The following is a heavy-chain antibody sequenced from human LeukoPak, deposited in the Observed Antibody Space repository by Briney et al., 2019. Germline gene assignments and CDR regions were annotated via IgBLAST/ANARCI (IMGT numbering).Heavy chain of an antibody. V-gene: IGHV3-21*01. J-gene: IGHJ4*02. D-gene: IGHD2-8*02. CDR1: GFTFSGYS. CDR2: ISTSSSYI. Sequence: GGSLRLSCGASGFTFSGYSMNWVRQAPGKGLEWVSSISTSSSYIYYADSVKGRFTISRDNAKKSLYLQMNSLRVEDTAIYYCARLFGGVTTYDYWGQGAQVTVSS. CDR3: ARLFGGVTTYDY.